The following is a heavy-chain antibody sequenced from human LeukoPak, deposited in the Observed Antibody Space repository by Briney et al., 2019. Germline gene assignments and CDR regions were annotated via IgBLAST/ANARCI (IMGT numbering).Heavy chain of an antibody. CDR2: IYYSGCT. CDR3: ARRDSSGVVPRWDY. Sequence: SETLSLTCTVSGGSITSSSYYWGWIRQPPGKGLEWIGSIYYSGCTYYNPSLKSRVTISVDTSKNQFSLKLSSVTAADTAVYYCARRDSSGVVPRWDYWGQGTLVTVSS. D-gene: IGHD6-25*01. V-gene: IGHV4-39*01. J-gene: IGHJ4*02. CDR1: GGSITSSSYY.